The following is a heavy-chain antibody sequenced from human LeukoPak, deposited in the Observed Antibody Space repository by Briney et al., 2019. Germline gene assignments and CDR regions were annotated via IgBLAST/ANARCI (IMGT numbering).Heavy chain of an antibody. CDR3: AKDLSMISPYYFDY. J-gene: IGHJ4*02. V-gene: IGHV3-66*01. D-gene: IGHD3-16*01. CDR2: IYSGGST. Sequence: PGGSLRLSCAASGFTVSSNYMSWVRQAPGKGLEWVSVIYSGGSTYYADSVKGRFTISRDNSKNTLYLQMNSLRVEDTAVYYCAKDLSMISPYYFDYWGQGTLVTVSS. CDR1: GFTVSSNY.